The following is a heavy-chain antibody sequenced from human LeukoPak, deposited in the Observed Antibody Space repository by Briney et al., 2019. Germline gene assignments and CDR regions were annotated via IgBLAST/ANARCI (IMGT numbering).Heavy chain of an antibody. V-gene: IGHV3-48*01. CDR1: GFTFSSYS. CDR3: ARERGDTGYYYYMDV. J-gene: IGHJ6*03. CDR2: ISSSSSTI. Sequence: GGSLRLSCAASGFTFSSYSMNWVRQAPGKGLEWVSYISSSSSTIYYADSVKGRFTISRDNAKNSLYLQMNSLRAEDTAVYYCARERGDTGYYYYMDVWGKGTTVTVSS.